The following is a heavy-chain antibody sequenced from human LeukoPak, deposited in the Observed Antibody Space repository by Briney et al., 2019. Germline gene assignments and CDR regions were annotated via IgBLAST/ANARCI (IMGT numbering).Heavy chain of an antibody. V-gene: IGHV3-30*18. J-gene: IGHJ4*02. CDR1: GFTFSNYG. D-gene: IGHD6-13*01. CDR3: AKDNVAAAGRYFDY. CDR2: ISYDGSNK. Sequence: PGGSLRLSCAASGFTFSNYGMHWVRQAPGKGREWVALISYDGSNKYFADSVKGRFTISRDNSKNTLYLQMHSLRAEDTAVYYCAKDNVAAAGRYFDYWGQGTLVTVSS.